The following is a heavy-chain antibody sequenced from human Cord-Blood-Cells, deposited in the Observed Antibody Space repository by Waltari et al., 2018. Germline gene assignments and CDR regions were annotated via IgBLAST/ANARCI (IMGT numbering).Heavy chain of an antibody. CDR3: AKSWLSDGDAFDI. J-gene: IGHJ3*02. CDR2: IWYDGSNK. CDR1: GFTFSSDG. D-gene: IGHD3-9*01. V-gene: IGHV3-30*18. Sequence: QVQLVESGGGVVQPGRSLRPSCAASGFTFSSDGMHWVRQAPGKGLEWVAVIWYDGSNKYYADSVKGRFTISRDNSKNTLYLQMNSLRAEDTAMYYCAKSWLSDGDAFDIWGQGTMVTVSS.